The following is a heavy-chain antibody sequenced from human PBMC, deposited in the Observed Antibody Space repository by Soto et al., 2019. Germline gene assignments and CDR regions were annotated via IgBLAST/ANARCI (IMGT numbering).Heavy chain of an antibody. V-gene: IGHV5-51*01. CDR2: VYPSDSRT. J-gene: IGHJ5*02. CDR1: GYSFTGYW. CDR3: ARGNVANWFGP. Sequence: PGESLKISCEGSGYSFTGYWIVWVRQMPGKGLEWMGIVYPSDSRTKYSPSFEGQVTFSADTSTNTAYLQGTSLKASDTAMYYCARGNVANWFGPWGQGTLVTVSS.